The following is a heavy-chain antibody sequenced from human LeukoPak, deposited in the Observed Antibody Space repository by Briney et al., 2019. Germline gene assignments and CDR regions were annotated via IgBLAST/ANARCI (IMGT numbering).Heavy chain of an antibody. J-gene: IGHJ4*02. Sequence: GALILSCAASGFTFSSYAMSWVRQAPGKGLEWVSAISGSGGSTYYADSVKGRFTISRDNSKNTLYLQMNSLRAEDTAVYYCAKASRYYGSGSPFDYWGQGTLVTVSS. V-gene: IGHV3-23*01. CDR2: ISGSGGST. CDR3: AKASRYYGSGSPFDY. CDR1: GFTFSSYA. D-gene: IGHD3-10*01.